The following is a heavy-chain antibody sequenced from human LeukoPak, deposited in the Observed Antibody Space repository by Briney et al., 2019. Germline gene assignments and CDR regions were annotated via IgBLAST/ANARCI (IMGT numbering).Heavy chain of an antibody. CDR1: GFTFSNYA. Sequence: GGSLRLSCAASGFTFSNYAMNWVRQAPGKGLEWVSSISSSSSYIYYADSVKGRFTISRDNAKNSLYLQMDSLRAEDTAVYYCARDPRSYYYDSSGYYYHEYFDYWGQGTLVTVSS. V-gene: IGHV3-21*01. J-gene: IGHJ4*02. CDR2: ISSSSSYI. D-gene: IGHD3-22*01. CDR3: ARDPRSYYYDSSGYYYHEYFDY.